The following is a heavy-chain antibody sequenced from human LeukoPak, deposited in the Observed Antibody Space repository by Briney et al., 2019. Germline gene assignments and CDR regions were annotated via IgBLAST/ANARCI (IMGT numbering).Heavy chain of an antibody. CDR3: ARRRSSTLIDY. V-gene: IGHV5-51*01. J-gene: IGHJ4*02. CDR1: GYSFSSYW. D-gene: IGHD3-10*01. CDR2: IYPGDSDT. Sequence: GESLKISCKGSGYSFSSYWIAWVRQMPGKGLEWMGTIYPGDSDTTYSPSFQGQVTIPADKSISTAYLQWSSLKASDTAMYFCARRRSSTLIDYWGQGTLVTVSS.